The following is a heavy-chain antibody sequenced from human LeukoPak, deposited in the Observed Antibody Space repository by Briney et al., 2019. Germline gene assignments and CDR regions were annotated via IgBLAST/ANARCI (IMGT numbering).Heavy chain of an antibody. Sequence: ASVKLSCKASGYTFTSYGISWVRQAPRQGLEWMGWISAYNGNTNYAQKLQGRVTMTTDTSTSTAYMELRSLRSDDMAVYYSARAKIGYYGSGSYNYYMDVWGKGTTVTVSS. CDR1: GYTFTSYG. D-gene: IGHD3-10*01. CDR3: ARAKIGYYGSGSYNYYMDV. CDR2: ISAYNGNT. J-gene: IGHJ6*03. V-gene: IGHV1-18*03.